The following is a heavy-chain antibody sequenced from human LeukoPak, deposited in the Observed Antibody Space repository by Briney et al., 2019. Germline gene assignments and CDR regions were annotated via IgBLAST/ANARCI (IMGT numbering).Heavy chain of an antibody. V-gene: IGHV1-69*04. J-gene: IGHJ5*02. CDR2: IIPILGIA. D-gene: IGHD1-26*01. CDR1: GGSFSSYA. Sequence: SVKVSCKASGGSFSSYAISWVRQAPGQGLEWMGRIIPILGIANYAQKFQGRVTITADKSTSTAYMELSSLRSEDTAVYYCARDSHPSGSYRNNWFDPWGQGTLVTVSS. CDR3: ARDSHPSGSYRNNWFDP.